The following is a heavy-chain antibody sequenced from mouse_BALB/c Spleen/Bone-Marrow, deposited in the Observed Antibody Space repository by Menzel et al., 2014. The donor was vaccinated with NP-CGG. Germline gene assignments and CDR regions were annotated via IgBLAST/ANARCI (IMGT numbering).Heavy chain of an antibody. CDR3: ARWNDGYSLYYYAMDY. V-gene: IGHV1-18*01. D-gene: IGHD2-3*01. CDR2: INPYNGGT. Sequence: VQLKESGPELVKPGASMKISCKASGYSFTGYTMNWGKQSHGKNLEWIGLINPYNGGTSYNQKFKGKATLTVDKSSSTAYMELLSLTSEDSAVYYCARWNDGYSLYYYAMDYWGQGTSVTVPS. J-gene: IGHJ4*01. CDR1: GYSFTGYT.